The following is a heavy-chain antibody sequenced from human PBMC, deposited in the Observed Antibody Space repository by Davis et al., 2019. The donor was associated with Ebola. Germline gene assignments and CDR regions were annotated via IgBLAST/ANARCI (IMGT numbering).Heavy chain of an antibody. V-gene: IGHV1-8*01. CDR2: LNPNSGNT. J-gene: IGHJ4*02. Sequence: ASVKVSCKTSGYTFTNYDFNWVRQATGQGLEWMGWLNPNSGNTDSTHKFQGRLTMTKNISIGTAYMELSTLTSEDTAVYYCARRVYSRSGFDSWGQGTLVTVSS. CDR1: GYTFTNYD. CDR3: ARRVYSRSGFDS. D-gene: IGHD2-8*01.